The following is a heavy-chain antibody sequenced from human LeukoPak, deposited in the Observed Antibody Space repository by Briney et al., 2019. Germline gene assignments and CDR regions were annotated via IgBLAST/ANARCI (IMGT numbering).Heavy chain of an antibody. Sequence: PGGSLRLSCAASGFTFGSYWMHWVRRAPGKGLVWVSRIKSDGSSTTYADSAKGRFTISRDNAKNTLYLQMNSLRAEDTAVYYCARGTGYAVFDIWGQGTVVTVSP. D-gene: IGHD5-12*01. V-gene: IGHV3-74*01. CDR3: ARGTGYAVFDI. CDR2: IKSDGSST. J-gene: IGHJ3*02. CDR1: GFTFGSYW.